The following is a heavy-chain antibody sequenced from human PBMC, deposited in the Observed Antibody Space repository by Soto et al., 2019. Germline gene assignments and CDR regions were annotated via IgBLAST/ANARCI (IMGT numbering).Heavy chain of an antibody. CDR1: GGTFSRHA. CDR3: ARGWGYDSNDYYYAY. J-gene: IGHJ4*02. D-gene: IGHD3-22*01. Sequence: QVQLVQSGAEVRKPGSSVKVSCKASGGTFSRHAISWVRQAPGQGLAWMGGIIPMFGTANHAQKFQGRATIIADESTSTVYMELSSLRSEDTAMYYCARGWGYDSNDYYYAYWGQGTLVIVSS. CDR2: IIPMFGTA. V-gene: IGHV1-69*01.